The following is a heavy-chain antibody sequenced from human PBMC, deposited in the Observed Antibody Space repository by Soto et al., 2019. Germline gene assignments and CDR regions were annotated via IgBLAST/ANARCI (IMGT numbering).Heavy chain of an antibody. V-gene: IGHV1-18*04. J-gene: IGHJ4*02. CDR1: GYTFTSYG. CDR2: ISAYNGNT. CDR3: ARDRYYDSSGDIDY. D-gene: IGHD3-22*01. Sequence: ASVKVSCKASGYTFTSYGISWVRQAPGQGLEWMGWISAYNGNTNYAQKLQGRVTMTTDTSTSTAYMELRSLRSDDTAVYYCARDRYYDSSGDIDYWGQGTLVTVSS.